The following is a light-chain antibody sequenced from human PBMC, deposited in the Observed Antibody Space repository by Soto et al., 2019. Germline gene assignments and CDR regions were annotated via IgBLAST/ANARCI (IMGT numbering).Light chain of an antibody. J-gene: IGLJ1*01. CDR1: SSNIGGNS. Sequence: QSVLTQPPSVSGAPGQRVTISGSGSSSNIGGNSVSWYQQLPGTARKLLIYDDDKRPSGIPDRFSGSKSGTSATLGITGFQTGDEADYFCGSWDSSLSAYVFGTGTKVTVL. CDR2: DDD. V-gene: IGLV1-51*01. CDR3: GSWDSSLSAYV.